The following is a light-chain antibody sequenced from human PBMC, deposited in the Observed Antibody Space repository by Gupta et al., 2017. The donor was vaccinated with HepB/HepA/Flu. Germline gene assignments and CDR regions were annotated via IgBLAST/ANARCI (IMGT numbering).Light chain of an antibody. CDR2: AAT. J-gene: IGKJ3*01. CDR1: QTIDSY. Sequence: DIQMTQSPSSLSESVGDRVTITCRAGQTIDSYFTWFQQKPGKAPQLLIYAATNLHSGVPQRFNGSGSGTDFTLAISSLQPEDFATYFCQQSYSIPFSFGPGTKVEIK. CDR3: QQSYSIPFS. V-gene: IGKV1-39*01.